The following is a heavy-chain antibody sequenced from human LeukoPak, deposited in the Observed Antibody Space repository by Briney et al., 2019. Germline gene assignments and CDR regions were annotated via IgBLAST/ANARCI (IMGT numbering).Heavy chain of an antibody. D-gene: IGHD6-13*01. V-gene: IGHV4-39*01. CDR3: ATGYITLYGMDV. J-gene: IGHJ6*02. Sequence: SETLSLTCTVSGGSISSSSYYWGWIRQPPGKGLGWIGSIYYSGSTYYNPSLKSRVTISVDTSKNQFSLKLSSVTAADTAVYYCATGYITLYGMDVWGQGTTVTVSS. CDR2: IYYSGST. CDR1: GGSISSSSYY.